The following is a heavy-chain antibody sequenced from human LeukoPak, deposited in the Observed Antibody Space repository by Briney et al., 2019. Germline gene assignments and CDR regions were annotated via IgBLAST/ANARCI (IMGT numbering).Heavy chain of an antibody. CDR3: AREGIAAADPYYFDY. CDR1: GYSISGGYY. V-gene: IGHV4-38-2*02. D-gene: IGHD6-13*01. Sequence: SETLSLTCTVSGYSISGGYYWGWIRQPPGKGLEWIGSIYHSGSTYYNPSLKSRVTISVDTSKNQFSLKLSSVTAADTAVYYCAREGIAAADPYYFDYWGQGTLVTVSS. J-gene: IGHJ4*02. CDR2: IYHSGST.